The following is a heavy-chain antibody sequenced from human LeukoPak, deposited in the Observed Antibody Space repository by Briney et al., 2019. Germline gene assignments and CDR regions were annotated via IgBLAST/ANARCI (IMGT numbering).Heavy chain of an antibody. J-gene: IGHJ4*02. Sequence: GASVKVSCKASGYTFTSHFMHWVRQAPGQGLEWMGIINPRGGSTSYTQKFQGRVTITRNTSISTAYMELSSLRSEDTAVYYCAAYHSHYYGSGSFHYWGQGTLVTVSS. CDR1: GYTFTSHF. V-gene: IGHV1-46*01. CDR2: INPRGGST. CDR3: AAYHSHYYGSGSFHY. D-gene: IGHD3-10*01.